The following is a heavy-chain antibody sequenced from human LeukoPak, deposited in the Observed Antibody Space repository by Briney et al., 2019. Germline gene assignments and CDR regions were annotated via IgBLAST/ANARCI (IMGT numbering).Heavy chain of an antibody. Sequence: GGSLRLSCAASGFTFSSYWMSWVRQAPGKGLEWVGRIKSKTDGGTTDYAAPVKGRFTISRDDSKNTLYLQMNSLKTEDTAVYYCTTGLFPYYDILTGYSEMDYWGQGTLVTVSS. CDR1: GFTFSSYW. CDR2: IKSKTDGGTT. CDR3: TTGLFPYYDILTGYSEMDY. V-gene: IGHV3-15*01. J-gene: IGHJ4*02. D-gene: IGHD3-9*01.